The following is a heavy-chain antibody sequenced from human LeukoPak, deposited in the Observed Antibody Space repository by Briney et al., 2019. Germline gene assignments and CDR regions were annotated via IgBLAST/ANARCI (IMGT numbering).Heavy chain of an antibody. Sequence: PSETLSLTCTVSGGSISSYYWSWIRQPPGKGLEWIGYIYYSGSHNYNPSLKSRVTMSVDTSKNQFSLKLSSVTAADTAVYYCARGYYYDSYAFDIWGQGTMVTVSS. CDR1: GGSISSYY. V-gene: IGHV4-59*01. D-gene: IGHD3-22*01. J-gene: IGHJ3*02. CDR2: IYYSGSH. CDR3: ARGYYYDSYAFDI.